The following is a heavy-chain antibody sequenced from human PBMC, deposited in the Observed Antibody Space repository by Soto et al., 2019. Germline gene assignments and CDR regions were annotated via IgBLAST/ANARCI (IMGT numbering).Heavy chain of an antibody. V-gene: IGHV3-30-3*01. Sequence: QVQLVESGGGVVQPGRSLRLSCAASGFTFSSYAMHWVRQAPGKGLEWVAVISYDGSNKYYADSVKGRFTISRDNSKNTLYLQMNSLRAEDTAVYYWARGGIVATIFFDYWGQGTLVTVSS. CDR3: ARGGIVATIFFDY. CDR2: ISYDGSNK. CDR1: GFTFSSYA. D-gene: IGHD5-12*01. J-gene: IGHJ4*02.